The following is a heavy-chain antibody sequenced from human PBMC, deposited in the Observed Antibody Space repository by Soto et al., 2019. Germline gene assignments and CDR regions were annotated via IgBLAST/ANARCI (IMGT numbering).Heavy chain of an antibody. D-gene: IGHD5-12*01. CDR3: ARGQNGYERYFDD. J-gene: IGHJ4*02. V-gene: IGHV4-59*01. CDR2: IYYSGST. Sequence: SETLSLTCTVSNGSISSYYWSWIRQPPGKGLEWIGYIYYSGSTIYNPSLRSRVTTSVDTSKNQFSLKVTSVTAADTAVYYCARGQNGYERYFDDWGQGTLVTVSS. CDR1: NGSISSYY.